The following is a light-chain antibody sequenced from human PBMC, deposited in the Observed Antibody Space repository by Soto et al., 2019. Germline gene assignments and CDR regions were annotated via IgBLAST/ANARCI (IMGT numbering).Light chain of an antibody. CDR2: GAS. CDR3: QQCDRSPYT. CDR1: QSVSATY. Sequence: EIVLTQSPGTLSLSPGERATLSCRASQSVSATYLAWYQQKPGQAPRLLIYGASTRATGIADRFSGSGSGTDFTLTISRLEPEDFAVYYCQQCDRSPYTFGQGMKLEIK. V-gene: IGKV3-20*01. J-gene: IGKJ2*01.